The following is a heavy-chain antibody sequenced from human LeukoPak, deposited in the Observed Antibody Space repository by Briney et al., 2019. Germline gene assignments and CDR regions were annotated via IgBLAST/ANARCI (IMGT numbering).Heavy chain of an antibody. J-gene: IGHJ4*02. D-gene: IGHD3-22*01. V-gene: IGHV3-53*01. CDR1: GFTVSSNC. Sequence: PGGSLRLSCAASGFTVSSNCMSWVGQAPGKGLEWVSVIYYSGSTYYADSVKGRFTISRDNSKNTLYLQMNSLRAEDTAVHYCARGLYYYDSSGYYYYWGQGTLVTVSS. CDR2: IYYSGST. CDR3: ARGLYYYDSSGYYYY.